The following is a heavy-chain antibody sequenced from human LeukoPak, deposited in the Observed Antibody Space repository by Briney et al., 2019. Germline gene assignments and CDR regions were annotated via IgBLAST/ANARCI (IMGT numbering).Heavy chain of an antibody. CDR2: MNPNSGNT. CDR1: GYTFTSYD. D-gene: IGHD2-2*01. Sequence: ASVKVSCKASGYTFTSYDINWVRQATGQGLEWMGWMNPNSGNTGYAQKFQGRVTITRNTSKSTAYMELSSLRSEDTAVYYCARVPQYCSSTSCFVMFDPWGQGTLVTVSS. CDR3: ARVPQYCSSTSCFVMFDP. J-gene: IGHJ5*02. V-gene: IGHV1-8*03.